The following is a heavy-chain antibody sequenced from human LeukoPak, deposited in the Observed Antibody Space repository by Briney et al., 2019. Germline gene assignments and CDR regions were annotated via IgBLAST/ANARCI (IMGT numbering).Heavy chain of an antibody. J-gene: IGHJ2*01. CDR1: GYTFTSYG. D-gene: IGHD4-17*01. V-gene: IGHV1-18*01. CDR2: ISAYNGNT. Sequence: ASVKVSCKASGYTFTSYGISWVRQAPGQGLEWMGWISAYNGNTNYAQKFQGRVTMTRNTSISTAYMELSSLRSEDTAVYYCARVKGDYGDYRVYWYFDLWGRGTLVTVSS. CDR3: ARVKGDYGDYRVYWYFDL.